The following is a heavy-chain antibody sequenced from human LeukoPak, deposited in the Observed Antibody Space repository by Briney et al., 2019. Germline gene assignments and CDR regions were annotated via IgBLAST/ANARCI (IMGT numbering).Heavy chain of an antibody. CDR2: ISGSSSYI. V-gene: IGHV3-21*01. D-gene: IGHD3-10*01. CDR1: GFTLSSYA. CDR3: ARRESYYGMDV. Sequence: GGSLRLSCAASGFTLSSYAMSWVRQAPGKGLEWVSSISGSSSYIYYADSVKGRFTISRDNAKSSLYLQMNSLSAEDTAVYYCARRESYYGMDVWGQGTTVTVSS. J-gene: IGHJ6*02.